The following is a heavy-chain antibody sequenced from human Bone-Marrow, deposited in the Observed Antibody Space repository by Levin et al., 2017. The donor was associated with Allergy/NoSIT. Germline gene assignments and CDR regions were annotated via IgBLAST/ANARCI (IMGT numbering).Heavy chain of an antibody. CDR3: ASQPGIAAAGTGYYYYGMDV. CDR1: GFSFSSYW. V-gene: IGHV3-7*01. D-gene: IGHD6-13*01. J-gene: IGHJ6*02. Sequence: PGGSLRLSCVASGFSFSSYWMNWVRQAPGKGLEWVANIKQDGSEEYFADSVRGRFTISRDNAENSLYLQMNGLRAEDTAVYYCASQPGIAAAGTGYYYYGMDVWGQGTTVTVSS. CDR2: IKQDGSEE.